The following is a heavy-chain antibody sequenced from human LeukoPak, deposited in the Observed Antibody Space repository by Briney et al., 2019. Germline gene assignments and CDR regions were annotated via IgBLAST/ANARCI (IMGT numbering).Heavy chain of an antibody. J-gene: IGHJ3*02. CDR2: ISYDGSNK. D-gene: IGHD2-21*02. V-gene: IGHV3-30-3*01. Sequence: PGGSLRLSCAASGFTFSSYAMHWVRQAPGKGLEWVAVISYDGSNKYYADSVKGRFTISRDNSKNTLYLQMNSLRAEDTAVYYCARTRDCGGDCYHGAFDIWGQGTMVTVSS. CDR1: GFTFSSYA. CDR3: ARTRDCGGDCYHGAFDI.